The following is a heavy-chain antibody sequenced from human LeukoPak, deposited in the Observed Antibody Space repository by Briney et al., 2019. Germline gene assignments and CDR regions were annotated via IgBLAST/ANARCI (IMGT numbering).Heavy chain of an antibody. CDR2: ISPSGGST. D-gene: IGHD3-10*01. V-gene: IGHV1-46*01. CDR3: YGSGSYYLFDY. CDR1: GYTFTSHY. J-gene: IGHJ4*02. Sequence: ASVKVSCKASGYTFTSHYMHWVRQAPGQGLEWMGIISPSGGSTSYAQKFQGRVTMTRDTSTSTVYMELSSLRSEDTAVYYCYGSGSYYLFDYWGQGTLVTVSS.